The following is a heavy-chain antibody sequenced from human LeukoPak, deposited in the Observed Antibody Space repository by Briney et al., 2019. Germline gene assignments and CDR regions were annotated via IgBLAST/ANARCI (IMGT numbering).Heavy chain of an antibody. CDR1: GGSISSYY. CDR2: IYYSGTT. D-gene: IGHD6-13*01. J-gene: IGHJ4*02. V-gene: IGHV4-59*01. Sequence: SETLSLTCTVSGGSISSYYWSWIRQPPGKGLEWIGYIYYSGTTNYNPSLKSRVTISVDTSKNQFSLKLSSVTAADTAVYYCARGVYIAAAQYGYWGQGTLATVSS. CDR3: ARGVYIAAAQYGY.